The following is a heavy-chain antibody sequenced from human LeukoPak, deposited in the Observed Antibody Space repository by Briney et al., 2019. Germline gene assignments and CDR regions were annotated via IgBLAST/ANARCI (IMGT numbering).Heavy chain of an antibody. Sequence: GESLKISCKGSGYRFTSYWIGWVRQMPGKGLEWMGIIYPGDSDTRYSPSFQGQVTISADKSISTAYLQWSSLKASDTAMYYCASNYYDSSGYYPVFRYWGQGTLVTVSS. J-gene: IGHJ4*02. CDR3: ASNYYDSSGYYPVFRY. V-gene: IGHV5-51*01. D-gene: IGHD3-22*01. CDR1: GYRFTSYW. CDR2: IYPGDSDT.